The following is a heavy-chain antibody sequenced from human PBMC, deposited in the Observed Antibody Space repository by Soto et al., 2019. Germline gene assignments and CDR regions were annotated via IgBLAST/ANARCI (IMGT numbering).Heavy chain of an antibody. J-gene: IGHJ4*02. CDR2: VYYSGST. V-gene: IGHV4-31*03. CDR3: ARGVGNDYSDYYFDY. Sequence: QVQLQESGPGLVKPSQTLSLTCTVSGGSIRSGGYYWSWIRQPPGKGLEWIGYVYYSGSTYFNPSLKSRVTISVDTSKNLFSLKLSSVTAADTAVYYCARGVGNDYSDYYFDYWGQGTLVTVSS. D-gene: IGHD4-17*01. CDR1: GGSIRSGGYY.